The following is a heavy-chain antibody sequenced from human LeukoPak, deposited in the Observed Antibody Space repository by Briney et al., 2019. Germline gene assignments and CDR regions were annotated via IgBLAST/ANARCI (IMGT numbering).Heavy chain of an antibody. J-gene: IGHJ4*02. CDR2: IRYDGSNK. Sequence: GGSLRLSCAASGFTFSSYGMHWVRQAPGKVLEWVAFIRYDGSNKYYADSVKGRFTISRDNSKNTLYLQMNSLRAEDTAVYYCARAGHGFGNYFDYWGQGTLVTVSS. CDR1: GFTFSSYG. V-gene: IGHV3-30*02. D-gene: IGHD3-10*01. CDR3: ARAGHGFGNYFDY.